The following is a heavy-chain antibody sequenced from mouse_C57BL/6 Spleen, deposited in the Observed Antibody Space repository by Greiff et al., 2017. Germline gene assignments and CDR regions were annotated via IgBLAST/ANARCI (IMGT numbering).Heavy chain of an antibody. D-gene: IGHD3-1*01. V-gene: IGHV1-55*01. J-gene: IGHJ4*01. Sequence: QVQLQQPGAELVKPGASVKMSCKASGYTFTSYGITWVKQRPGQGLEWIGDIYPGSGSTNYNEKFKSKATLTVYTSSSTAYMQLSSLTSEDSAVYYCASSGYCKNYAMDDWGKGTSVTVSS. CDR1: GYTFTSYG. CDR2: IYPGSGST. CDR3: ASSGYCKNYAMDD.